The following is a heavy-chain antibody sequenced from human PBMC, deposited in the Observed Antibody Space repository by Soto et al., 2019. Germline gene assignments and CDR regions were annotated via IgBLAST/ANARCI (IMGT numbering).Heavy chain of an antibody. CDR2: ISGSGGST. CDR1: GFTFSSYA. J-gene: IGHJ4*02. CDR3: AKSAASYYDILTGPRFKRLFPHFDY. D-gene: IGHD3-9*01. V-gene: IGHV3-23*01. Sequence: GGSLRLSCAASGFTFSSYAMSWVRQAPGKGLEWVSAISGSGGSTYYADSVKGRFTISRDNSKNTLYLQMNSLRAEDTAVYYCAKSAASYYDILTGPRFKRLFPHFDYWGQGTLVTVSS.